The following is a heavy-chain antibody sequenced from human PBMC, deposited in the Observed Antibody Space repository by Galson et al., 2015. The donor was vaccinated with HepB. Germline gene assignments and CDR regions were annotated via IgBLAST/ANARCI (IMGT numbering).Heavy chain of an antibody. D-gene: IGHD2/OR15-2a*01. CDR2: INHRGVA. V-gene: IGHV4-34*01. CDR1: GGTFSGYY. Sequence: SETLSLTCAVYGGTFSGYYWSWIRQSPGKGLEWIAEINHRGVAHYSPSLKSRVTISVDTSKHQFSLKLRSVTAAETAVYYCARDSGVVILGTRHHRHYYKDVWDTGTTVTVSS. CDR3: ARDSGVVILGTRHHRHYYKDV. J-gene: IGHJ6*03.